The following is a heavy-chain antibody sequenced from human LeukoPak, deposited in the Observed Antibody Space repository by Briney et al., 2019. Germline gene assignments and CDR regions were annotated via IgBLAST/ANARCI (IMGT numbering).Heavy chain of an antibody. D-gene: IGHD3-16*01. J-gene: IGHJ6*03. Sequence: QSGGSLRLSCAASGFTFSSYSMNWVRQAPGKGLEWVSYISSSSSTIYYADSVKGRFTISRDNANNSLYLQMNSLRAEDTAVYYCARYDLYMDVWGKGTTVTVSS. CDR3: ARYDLYMDV. CDR1: GFTFSSYS. CDR2: ISSSSSTI. V-gene: IGHV3-48*04.